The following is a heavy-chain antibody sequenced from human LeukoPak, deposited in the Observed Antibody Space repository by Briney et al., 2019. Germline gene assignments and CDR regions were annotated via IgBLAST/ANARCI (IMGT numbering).Heavy chain of an antibody. CDR3: ARSSTDGFGNFLFDY. CDR2: ISYDGSNK. J-gene: IGHJ4*02. D-gene: IGHD2-2*01. Sequence: PGRSLRLSCAASGFTFSTYGIHWVRQAPGKGLEWVAVISYDGSNKYYADSVKGRFTISRDNSRNTLYLQVNILRAEDTAVYYCARSSTDGFGNFLFDYWGQGTLVTVSS. V-gene: IGHV3-30*03. CDR1: GFTFSTYG.